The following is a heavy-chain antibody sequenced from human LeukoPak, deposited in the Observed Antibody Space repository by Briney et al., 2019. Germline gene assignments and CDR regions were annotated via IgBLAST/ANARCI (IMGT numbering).Heavy chain of an antibody. Sequence: GGSLRLSCAASGFTFSSYAMSWVRQAPGKGLEWVSAISGSGGSTYYADSVKGRFTISRDNSKNTLYLQMNSLRAEDTAVYYCAKSGALWFGELSYFDYWGQGTLVTVSS. D-gene: IGHD3-10*01. V-gene: IGHV3-23*01. J-gene: IGHJ4*02. CDR3: AKSGALWFGELSYFDY. CDR2: ISGSGGST. CDR1: GFTFSSYA.